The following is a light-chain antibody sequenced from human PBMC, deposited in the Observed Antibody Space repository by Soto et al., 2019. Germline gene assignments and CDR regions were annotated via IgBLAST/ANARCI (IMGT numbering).Light chain of an antibody. V-gene: IGKV2-40*01. CDR3: MQALQTPFT. J-gene: IGKJ3*01. CDR2: GIS. Sequence: DIVMTQTPLSLPVTPGEPASISCRSSQTLLDSEDGNTYLDWYLQKPGQSPQLLIYGISSRASGVPDRFSGSGSGTDFTLKISRVEAEDVGVYYCMQALQTPFTFGPGTKVD. CDR1: QTLLDSEDGNTY.